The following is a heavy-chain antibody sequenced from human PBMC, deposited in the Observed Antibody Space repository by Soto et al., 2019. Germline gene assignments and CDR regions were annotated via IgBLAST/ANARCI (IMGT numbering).Heavy chain of an antibody. D-gene: IGHD2-2*01. Sequence: ASVKVSCKASGYTFTSYGISWVRQAPGQGLEWMGWISAYNGNTNYAQKLQGRVTMTTDTSTSTAYMELRSLRSDDTAVYYCARGDCSSTSCSLPAYYYYGMDVWGQGTTVTVSS. CDR3: ARGDCSSTSCSLPAYYYYGMDV. J-gene: IGHJ6*02. V-gene: IGHV1-18*01. CDR2: ISAYNGNT. CDR1: GYTFTSYG.